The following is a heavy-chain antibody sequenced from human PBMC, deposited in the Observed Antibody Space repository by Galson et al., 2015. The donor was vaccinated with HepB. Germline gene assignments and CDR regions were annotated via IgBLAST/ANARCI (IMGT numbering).Heavy chain of an antibody. CDR1: GYSFTSYW. J-gene: IGHJ6*02. V-gene: IGHV5-51*01. CDR3: ARSPPCRGCQYYYGMDV. CDR2: IFPGDSDT. D-gene: IGHD6-19*01. Sequence: QSGAEVKKPGESLKISCQGSGYSFTSYWIAWVRQMPGKGLEWMGIIFPGDSDTRYSPSFQGQVTISADKSITTVYLQWSSLKASDTAMYYCARSPPCRGCQYYYGMDVWGQGTTVTVSS.